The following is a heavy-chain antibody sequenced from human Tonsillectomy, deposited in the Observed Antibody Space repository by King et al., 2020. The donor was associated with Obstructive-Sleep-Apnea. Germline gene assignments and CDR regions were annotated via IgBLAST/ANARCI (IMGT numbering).Heavy chain of an antibody. CDR2: ISRSSSYI. CDR3: TYGDYDFDY. V-gene: IGHV3-21*01. CDR1: GFPFSSYS. J-gene: IGHJ4*02. D-gene: IGHD4-17*01. Sequence: VQLVESGGGLVKPGGSLRLSCAASGFPFSSYSMNWVRQAPGKGLEWVSSISRSSSYIYYGESVKGRLTISRDNAKNSLYLQMNSLRAEDTAVYYCTYGDYDFDYWGQGTLVTVSS.